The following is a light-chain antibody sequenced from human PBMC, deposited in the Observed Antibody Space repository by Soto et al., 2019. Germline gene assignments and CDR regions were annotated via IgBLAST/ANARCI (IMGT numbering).Light chain of an antibody. CDR2: GAS. CDR3: QQYKDWPPLT. J-gene: IGKJ4*01. Sequence: EIAMTQSPVTLSASPGERVTLSCRASQSVNINLAWYQQRPGQAPRVLIYGASNRASGIPDRFSGSGSGTDFTLTSSSLEPDDFALYYCQQYKDWPPLTFGGGTRVEIK. V-gene: IGKV3D-15*01. CDR1: QSVNIN.